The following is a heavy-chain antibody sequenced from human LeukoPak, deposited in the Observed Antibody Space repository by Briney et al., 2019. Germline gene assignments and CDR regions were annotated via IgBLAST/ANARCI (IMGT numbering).Heavy chain of an antibody. J-gene: IGHJ4*02. Sequence: GSLRLSCAASGFTFSSYSMNWVRQAPGKGLEWVSSIGTSSSYIYYADSVKGRFTISRDNARKSLYLQMNSLRAEDTAVYYCARATTYDILTGFSDYWGQGTLVTVSS. CDR1: GFTFSSYS. V-gene: IGHV3-21*01. CDR3: ARATTYDILTGFSDY. CDR2: IGTSSSYI. D-gene: IGHD3-9*01.